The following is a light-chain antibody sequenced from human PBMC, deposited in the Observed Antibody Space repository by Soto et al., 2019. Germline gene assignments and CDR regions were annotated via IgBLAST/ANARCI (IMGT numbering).Light chain of an antibody. J-gene: IGKJ4*01. CDR2: GAS. CDR1: PNINTW. CDR3: QHSKGH. Sequence: DIQMTQSPSTLSASVGDRVTITCRARPNINTWMAWYQQKAGKAPKLLIYGASSLESGVPSRFSGSGSGAEFRLTIISLQAEDFATYYCQHSKGHFGGGTKVEIK. V-gene: IGKV1-5*01.